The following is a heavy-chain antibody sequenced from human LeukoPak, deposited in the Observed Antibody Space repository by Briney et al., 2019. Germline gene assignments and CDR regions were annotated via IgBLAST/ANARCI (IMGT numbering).Heavy chain of an antibody. D-gene: IGHD3-22*01. CDR1: GFTVSSNY. J-gene: IGHJ6*02. V-gene: IGHV3-66*01. CDR3: ARDRDLLTYYYDSSGYDPDYNYYGMDV. Sequence: GGSLRLSCAASGFTVSSNYMSWVRQAPGKGLEWVSVIYSGGRTYYADSVKGRFTISRDNSKNTLYLQMNSLRAEDTAVYYCARDRDLLTYYYDSSGYDPDYNYYGMDVWGQGTTVTVSS. CDR2: IYSGGRT.